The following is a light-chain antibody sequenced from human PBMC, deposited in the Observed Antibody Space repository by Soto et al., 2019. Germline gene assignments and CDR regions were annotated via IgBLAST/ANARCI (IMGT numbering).Light chain of an antibody. J-gene: IGKJ2*01. CDR3: HHYDVYPYT. Sequence: DIQMTQSPPTLSASVGDRVTITCRASQSVSNWLAWYQQKPGKVPKLLIFQASTLETGVPSRFSGSGSGTEFTLSISSLQPDDFATYYCHHYDVYPYTFGQGTKLEIK. CDR2: QAS. V-gene: IGKV1-5*03. CDR1: QSVSNW.